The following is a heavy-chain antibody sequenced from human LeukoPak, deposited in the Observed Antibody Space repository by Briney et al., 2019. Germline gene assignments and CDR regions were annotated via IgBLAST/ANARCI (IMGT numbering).Heavy chain of an antibody. D-gene: IGHD6-13*01. CDR1: GGSISSYY. V-gene: IGHV4-59*01. J-gene: IGHJ3*02. CDR3: ARVGGIAAAGSAFDI. Sequence: SETLSLTCTVSGGSISSYYWSWIRQPPGKGLEWIGYIYYSGSTNYNPSLKSRVTISVDTSKNQFSLKLSSVTAADTAVYYCARVGGIAAAGSAFDIWGQGTMVTVSS. CDR2: IYYSGST.